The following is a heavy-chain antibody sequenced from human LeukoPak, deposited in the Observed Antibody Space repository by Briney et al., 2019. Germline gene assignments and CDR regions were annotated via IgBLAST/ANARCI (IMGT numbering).Heavy chain of an antibody. D-gene: IGHD4-23*01. CDR3: AREFVTPTTN. J-gene: IGHJ1*01. Sequence: ASVKVSCKASGYTFTAYYIHWVRQAPGQELEWMGWINPKSGGTYYVQKFQGRVTVTTDTSINTAYMELSSLTSDDTAVYYCAREFVTPTTNWGQGTLVTVSS. CDR1: GYTFTAYY. V-gene: IGHV1-2*02. CDR2: INPKSGGT.